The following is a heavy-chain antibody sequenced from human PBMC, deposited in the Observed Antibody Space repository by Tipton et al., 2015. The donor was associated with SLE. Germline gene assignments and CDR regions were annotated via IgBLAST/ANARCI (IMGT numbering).Heavy chain of an antibody. J-gene: IGHJ3*02. CDR3: ARDRAFYSGSGPDAFDI. CDR2: IHYSGST. CDR1: GGSISSHY. V-gene: IGHV4-59*11. Sequence: TLSLTCTVSGGSISSHYWSWIRQPPGKGLEWIGYIHYSGSTNYNPSLKSRVTISVDTSKNQFSLKLSSVTAADTAVYYCARDRAFYSGSGPDAFDIWGQGTMVTVTS. D-gene: IGHD3-10*01.